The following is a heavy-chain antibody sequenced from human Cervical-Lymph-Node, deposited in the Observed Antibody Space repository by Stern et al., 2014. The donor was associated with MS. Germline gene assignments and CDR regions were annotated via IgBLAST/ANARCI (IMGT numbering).Heavy chain of an antibody. V-gene: IGHV4-59*03. J-gene: IGHJ4*02. D-gene: IGHD3-22*01. CDR1: GGSTSSFY. CDR3: SSSGYNGVDDYFDY. Sequence: QVQLQESGPGLVRPSETLSLTCTVSGGSTSSFYWSWIRQAPGKGLEWIGYTYYRGNSNYHPSLRGRVTISADTSKSQFSLKLHSVTAADTAVYYCSSSGYNGVDDYFDYWGQGTLVTVSS. CDR2: TYYRGNS.